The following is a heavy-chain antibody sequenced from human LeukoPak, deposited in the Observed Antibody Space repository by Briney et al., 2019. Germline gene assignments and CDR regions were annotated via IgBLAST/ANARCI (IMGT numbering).Heavy chain of an antibody. J-gene: IGHJ5*02. V-gene: IGHV4-31*03. CDR1: GGSISSGGYY. D-gene: IGHD2-15*01. Sequence: SQTLSLTCTVSGGSISSGGYYWSWIRQHPGKGLEWIGYIYYSGSTYYNPSLKSRVTISVDTSKNQFSLKLSSVTAADTVVYYCARARYCSGGSCYRWFDPWGQGTLVTVSS. CDR2: IYYSGST. CDR3: ARARYCSGGSCYRWFDP.